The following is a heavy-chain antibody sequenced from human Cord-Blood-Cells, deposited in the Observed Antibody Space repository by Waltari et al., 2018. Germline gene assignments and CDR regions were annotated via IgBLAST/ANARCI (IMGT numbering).Heavy chain of an antibody. CDR3: ARDSISSWYGGFDY. V-gene: IGHV1-69*01. J-gene: IGHJ4*02. Sequence: QVQLVQSGAEVKKPGSSAKVSWKASGGTLSSYAISWVRLATGQGLEWMGGIIPIFGTANYAQKFQGRVTITADESTSTADMELSSLRSEDTAVYYCARDSISSWYGGFDYWSQGTLVTVSS. D-gene: IGHD6-13*01. CDR1: GGTLSSYA. CDR2: IIPIFGTA.